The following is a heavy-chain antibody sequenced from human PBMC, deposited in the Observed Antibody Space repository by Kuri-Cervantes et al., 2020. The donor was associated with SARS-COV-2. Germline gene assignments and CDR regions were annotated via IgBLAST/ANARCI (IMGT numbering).Heavy chain of an antibody. J-gene: IGHJ6*02. CDR3: ASIAAHRVSYYYYGMDV. D-gene: IGHD6-6*01. CDR1: GFSLSTSGVG. Sequence: SGPTLVKPTQTLTLTCTFSGFSLSTSGVGVGWIRQPPGKALEWLALIYWNDDKRYSPSLKSRLTITKDTSKNQVVLTMTNMDPVDTATYYCASIAAHRVSYYYYGMDVWGQGTTVTVSS. V-gene: IGHV2-5*01. CDR2: IYWNDDK.